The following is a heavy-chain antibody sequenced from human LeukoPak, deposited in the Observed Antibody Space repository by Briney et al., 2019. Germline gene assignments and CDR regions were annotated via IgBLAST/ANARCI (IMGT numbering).Heavy chain of an antibody. V-gene: IGHV1-69*13. CDR3: ARDTTGTTGI. CDR2: IIPIFGTA. CDR1: GGTFSSYA. D-gene: IGHD1-1*01. Sequence: SVKVSCKASGGTFSSYAISWVRQAPGQGLEWMGGIIPIFGTANYAQKFQGRVTITADESTSTAYMELSSLRSEHTAVYYCARDTTGTTGIWGQGTMVTVSS. J-gene: IGHJ3*02.